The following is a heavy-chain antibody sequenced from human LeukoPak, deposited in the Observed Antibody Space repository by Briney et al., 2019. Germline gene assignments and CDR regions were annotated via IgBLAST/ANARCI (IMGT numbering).Heavy chain of an antibody. Sequence: GGSLRLSCAASGFTFDDYAMHWVRQAPGKGLEWVSGISWNSGSIGYADSVRGRFTMSRDNAKNSLYLQMNSLTAADTALYYCTKDSRRAQWLAPDHWGQGTLVTVSS. CDR2: ISWNSGSI. D-gene: IGHD6-19*01. CDR1: GFTFDDYA. CDR3: TKDSRRAQWLAPDH. J-gene: IGHJ4*02. V-gene: IGHV3-9*01.